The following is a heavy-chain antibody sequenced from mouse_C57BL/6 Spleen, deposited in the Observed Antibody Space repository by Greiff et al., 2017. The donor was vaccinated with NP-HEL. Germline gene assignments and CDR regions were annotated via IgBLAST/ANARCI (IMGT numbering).Heavy chain of an antibody. CDR3: ARIAYYSINFDY. V-gene: IGHV1-61*01. J-gene: IGHJ2*01. D-gene: IGHD2-5*01. CDR2: IYPSDSET. CDR1: GYTFTSYW. Sequence: QVQLQQPGAELVRPGSSVKLSCKASGYTFTSYWMDWVKQRPGQGLEWIGNIYPSDSETHYNQKFKDKATLTVDKSSSTAYMQLSSLTSEDSAVYYCARIAYYSINFDYWGQGTTLTVSS.